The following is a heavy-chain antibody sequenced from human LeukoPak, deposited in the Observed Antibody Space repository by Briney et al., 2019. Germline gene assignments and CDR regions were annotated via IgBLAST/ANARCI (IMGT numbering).Heavy chain of an antibody. CDR1: GFTFSSYA. V-gene: IGHV3-23*01. D-gene: IGHD6-13*01. CDR3: AKELGVAAAEEGFDM. Sequence: GGSLRLSCAASGFTFSSYAMSWVRQAPGKGLEWVSAISGSGGSTYYADSGKGRFTISRDNSKNTLYLLMGSLRPEDTAVYYCAKELGVAAAEEGFDMWGQGTTVTVSS. CDR2: ISGSGGST. J-gene: IGHJ3*02.